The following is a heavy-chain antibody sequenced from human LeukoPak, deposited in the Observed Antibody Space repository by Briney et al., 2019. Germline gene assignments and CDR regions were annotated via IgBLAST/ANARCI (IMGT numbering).Heavy chain of an antibody. CDR2: ISSSSSYI. D-gene: IGHD1-26*01. CDR1: GFTFSTNA. Sequence: GGSLRLSCAASGFTFSTNAMNWVRQAPGKGLEWVSSISSSSSYIYYADSVKGRFTISRDNAKNSLYLQMNSLRAEDTAVYYCARDWVGATRILDYWGQGTLVTVSS. J-gene: IGHJ4*02. V-gene: IGHV3-21*01. CDR3: ARDWVGATRILDY.